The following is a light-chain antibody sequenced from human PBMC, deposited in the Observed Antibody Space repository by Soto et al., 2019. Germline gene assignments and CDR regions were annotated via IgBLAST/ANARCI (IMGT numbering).Light chain of an antibody. V-gene: IGKV1-5*03. CDR3: QQYKKFPWT. Sequence: DIPMAQSPSTLSASVGDRVTITCRASESLSNLLAWYQQKPGRAPDLLIYKASNLQSGVPSRFSGSASGTQFTLTINKLQPDDFALYYCQQYKKFPWTFGRGTKVEI. CDR1: ESLSNL. J-gene: IGKJ1*01. CDR2: KAS.